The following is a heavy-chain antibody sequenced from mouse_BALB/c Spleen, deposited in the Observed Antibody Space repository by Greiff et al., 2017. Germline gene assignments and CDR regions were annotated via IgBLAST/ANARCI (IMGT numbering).Heavy chain of an antibody. V-gene: IGHV1-4*01. J-gene: IGHJ4*01. Sequence: QVQLKQSGAELARPGASVKMSCKASGYTFTSYTMHWVKQRPGQGLEWIGYINPSSGYTNYNQKFKDKATLTADKSSSTAYMQLSSLTSEDSAVYYCARSPYYRYDEYAMDYWGQGTSVTVSS. D-gene: IGHD2-14*01. CDR1: GYTFTSYT. CDR3: ARSPYYRYDEYAMDY. CDR2: INPSSGYT.